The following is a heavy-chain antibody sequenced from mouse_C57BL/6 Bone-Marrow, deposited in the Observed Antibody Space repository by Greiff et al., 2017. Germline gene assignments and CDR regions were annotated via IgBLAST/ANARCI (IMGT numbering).Heavy chain of an antibody. J-gene: IGHJ4*01. CDR1: GFSLTSYG. Sequence: QVQLQQSGPGLVQPSQSLSITCTVSGFSLTSYGVHWVRQSPGKGLEWLGVIWSGGSTDYNAAFISRLSISKDNSKSQVFFKMNSLQADDTAIYYCASQPSYYGSRGGAMDYWGQGTSLTVSS. D-gene: IGHD1-1*01. CDR2: IWSGGST. V-gene: IGHV2-2*01. CDR3: ASQPSYYGSRGGAMDY.